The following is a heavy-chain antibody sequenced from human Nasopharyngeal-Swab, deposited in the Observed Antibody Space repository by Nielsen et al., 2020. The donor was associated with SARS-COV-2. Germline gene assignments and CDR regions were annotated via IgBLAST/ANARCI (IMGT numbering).Heavy chain of an antibody. CDR2: ISGSGGST. CDR3: AKDIARGGYYVDY. D-gene: IGHD3-3*01. V-gene: IGHV3-23*01. Sequence: WNRQPPGKGLEWVSAISGSGGSTYYADSVKGRFTISRDNSKNTLYLQMNSLRAEDTAVYYCAKDIARGGYYVDYWGQGTLVTVSS. J-gene: IGHJ4*02.